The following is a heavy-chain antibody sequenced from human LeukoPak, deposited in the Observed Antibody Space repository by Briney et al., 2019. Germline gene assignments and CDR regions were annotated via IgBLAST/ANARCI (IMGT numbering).Heavy chain of an antibody. CDR2: ISYTGTT. Sequence: NPSETLSLTCTVSGGSINNYYWSWIRQPPGKGLEWIGYISYTGTTIYNPSLKTRVTISVDTSNQLSLKLSSATAADTAMYYCATGPHTALDYWGQGTLVTVSS. CDR3: ATGPHTALDY. V-gene: IGHV4-59*08. CDR1: GGSINNYY. D-gene: IGHD5-18*01. J-gene: IGHJ4*02.